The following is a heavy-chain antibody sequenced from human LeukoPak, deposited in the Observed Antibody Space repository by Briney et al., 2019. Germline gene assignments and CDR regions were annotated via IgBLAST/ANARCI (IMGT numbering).Heavy chain of an antibody. CDR3: ARWNWGRYYFDY. CDR2: IYYSGST. J-gene: IGHJ4*02. CDR1: GGSISSSSYY. Sequence: SETLSLTCTVSGGSISSSSYYWDWIRQPPGKGLEWIGSIYYSGSTYYNPSLKSRVTISVDTSKNQFSLKLSTVTAADTAVYYCARWNWGRYYFDYWGQGTLVTVSS. D-gene: IGHD7-27*01. V-gene: IGHV4-39*01.